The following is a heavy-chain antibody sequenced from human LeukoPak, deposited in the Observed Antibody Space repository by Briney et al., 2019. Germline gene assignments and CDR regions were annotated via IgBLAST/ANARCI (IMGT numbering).Heavy chain of an antibody. J-gene: IGHJ4*02. CDR2: IIPVFGKA. CDR3: AREAGAEWFGGRGYYDY. D-gene: IGHD3-10*01. CDR1: GGAFSTDS. V-gene: IGHV1-69*05. Sequence: SVKVSCKVSGGAFSTDSFSWVRQAPGQGLEWMGGIIPVFGKADYAQKFQGRVTLTTDASTSTAYLELSNLRSHDTAVYYCAREAGAEWFGGRGYYDYWGQGTLVTVSS.